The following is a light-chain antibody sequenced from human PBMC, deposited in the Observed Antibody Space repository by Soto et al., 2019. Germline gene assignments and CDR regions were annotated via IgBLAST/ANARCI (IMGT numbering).Light chain of an antibody. CDR3: QQYGGSPRYT. CDR1: QSVSSTY. J-gene: IGKJ2*01. CDR2: GAS. V-gene: IGKV3-20*01. Sequence: ELVLTQSPGTLSLSPGEKATLSCRASQSVSSTYLAWYQQKPGQAPRLLIYGASSRATGIPDRFSGSGSGTDFTLTISSVEPEDFAVYYCQQYGGSPRYTFGQGTKLEIK.